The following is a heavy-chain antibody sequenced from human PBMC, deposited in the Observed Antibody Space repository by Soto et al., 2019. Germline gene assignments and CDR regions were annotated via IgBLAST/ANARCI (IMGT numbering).Heavy chain of an antibody. J-gene: IGHJ6*02. Sequence: QVQLVQSGAEVKKPGSSVKVSCKASGGTFSSYAISWVRQAPGQGLEWMGGIIPIFGTANYAQKFQGRVTITADQSTSTAYMELSSLRSEATAMYYCARGRYYGSGSRTDYYYYYGMDVWGQGTTVTVSS. V-gene: IGHV1-69*12. CDR3: ARGRYYGSGSRTDYYYYYGMDV. D-gene: IGHD3-10*01. CDR1: GGTFSSYA. CDR2: IIPIFGTA.